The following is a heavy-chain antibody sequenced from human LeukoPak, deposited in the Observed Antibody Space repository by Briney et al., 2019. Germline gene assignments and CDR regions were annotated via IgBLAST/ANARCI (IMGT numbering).Heavy chain of an antibody. CDR1: GFTFSSYA. D-gene: IGHD5-18*01. V-gene: IGHV3-23*01. Sequence: PGGSLRLSCAASGFTFSSYAMSWVRQAPGKGLEWVSAISGSGGSTYYADSVKGRFTISRDNSKNTLYLQMNSLRAEDTAVYYCAKDMGYSYGPQSVVDHWGQGTLVTVSS. CDR2: ISGSGGST. CDR3: AKDMGYSYGPQSVVDH. J-gene: IGHJ4*02.